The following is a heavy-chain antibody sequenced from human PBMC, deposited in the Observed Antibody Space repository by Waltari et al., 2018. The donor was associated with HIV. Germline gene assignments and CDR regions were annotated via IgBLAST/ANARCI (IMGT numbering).Heavy chain of an antibody. V-gene: IGHV1-8*01. CDR3: ARGPQDYPKYYFDY. D-gene: IGHD4-17*01. CDR1: GYTFTSYD. J-gene: IGHJ4*01. Sequence: QVQLVQSGAEVKKPGASVKVSCKASGYTFTSYDINWVRQATGQGLEWLGWMNPNSGNTGYAQRFQGRVTMTRNTSISTAYMELSSLRSEDTAVYFCARGPQDYPKYYFDYWGQEPWSPSPQ. CDR2: MNPNSGNT.